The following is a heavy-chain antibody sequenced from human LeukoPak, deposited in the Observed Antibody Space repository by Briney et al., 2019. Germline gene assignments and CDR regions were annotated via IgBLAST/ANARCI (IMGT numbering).Heavy chain of an antibody. CDR2: IYSGGST. Sequence: GGSLRLSYAASGFTVSSNYMSWVRQAPGKGLEWVSVIYSGGSTYYADSVKGRFTISRDNSKNTLYLQMNSLRAEDTAVYYCARERGSLRISDAFDIWGQGTMVTVSS. J-gene: IGHJ3*02. CDR3: ARERGSLRISDAFDI. V-gene: IGHV3-66*01. CDR1: GFTVSSNY. D-gene: IGHD5-12*01.